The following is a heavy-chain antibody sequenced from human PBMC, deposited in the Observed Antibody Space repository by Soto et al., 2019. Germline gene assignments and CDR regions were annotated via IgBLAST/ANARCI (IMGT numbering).Heavy chain of an antibody. CDR3: ASHMVRGVPFGY. CDR1: GGSISSYY. Sequence: PSETLSLTCTFSGGSISSYYWSLIRQPPGKGLEWIGYIYFRGSTNYNPSLKSRVTISVDTSKNQFSLKLSSVTAADTAVYYCASHMVRGVPFGYWGQGTLVTVSS. D-gene: IGHD3-10*01. V-gene: IGHV4-59*08. CDR2: IYFRGST. J-gene: IGHJ4*02.